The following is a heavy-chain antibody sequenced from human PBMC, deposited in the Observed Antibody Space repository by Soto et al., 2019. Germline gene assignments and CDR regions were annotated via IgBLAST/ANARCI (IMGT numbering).Heavy chain of an antibody. V-gene: IGHV4-31*03. CDR1: GGSLSSGGSY. Sequence: QVQLQESGPGLVKPSQTLSLTCTVSGGSLSSGGSYWSWIRQHPGKGLEWIGYIYHRGTAYYNPSLKSRVTISLDASKNHFSLRLRSVTAADTAVYYCARNLWLQSTALRGGYYSYAMDVWGQGTTVTVSS. J-gene: IGHJ6*02. CDR3: ARNLWLQSTALRGGYYSYAMDV. CDR2: IYHRGTA. D-gene: IGHD1-1*01.